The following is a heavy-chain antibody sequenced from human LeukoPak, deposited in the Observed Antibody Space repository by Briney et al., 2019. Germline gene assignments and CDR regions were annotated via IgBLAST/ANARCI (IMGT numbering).Heavy chain of an antibody. CDR1: GYTFTYHY. D-gene: IGHD4-11*01. CDR2: ITPFNGNT. J-gene: IGHJ4*02. Sequence: SVKVSCKASGYTFTYHYLHWVRQAPGQALEWMGGITPFNGNTNYAQKFQDRVTITRDRSMSTVYMELSSLRSEDTAMYYCARSSDYSNYIFAYWGQGTLVTVSS. V-gene: IGHV1-45*02. CDR3: ARSSDYSNYIFAY.